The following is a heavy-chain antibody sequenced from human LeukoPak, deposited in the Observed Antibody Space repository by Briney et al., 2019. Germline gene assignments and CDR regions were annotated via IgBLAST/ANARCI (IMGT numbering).Heavy chain of an antibody. V-gene: IGHV4-59*01. D-gene: IGHD3-10*01. J-gene: IGHJ3*02. Sequence: KPSETLSLTCTVSGGSISPYYWSWIRQPPGKGLEWIGYNYYSGSTSYNPSLKSRVTISVDTSNNQFSLRLTSVTAADTAVYYCARGTAWFGKLWARGTSDIWGQGTMVTVSS. CDR3: ARGTAWFGKLWARGTSDI. CDR1: GGSISPYY. CDR2: NYYSGST.